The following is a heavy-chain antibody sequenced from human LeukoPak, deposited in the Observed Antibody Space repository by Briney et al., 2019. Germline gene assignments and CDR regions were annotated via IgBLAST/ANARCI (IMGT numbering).Heavy chain of an antibody. J-gene: IGHJ4*02. CDR2: ISGSGGST. CDR3: AKALYGDFSFDY. CDR1: GFTFSSYA. V-gene: IGHV3-23*01. D-gene: IGHD4-17*01. Sequence: GGSLRLSCAASGFTFSSYAISWVRQAPGKGLEWVSAISGSGGSTYYADSVKGRFTISRDNSRNTLYLQMNSLRAEDTAVYYCAKALYGDFSFDYWGQGTLVTVSS.